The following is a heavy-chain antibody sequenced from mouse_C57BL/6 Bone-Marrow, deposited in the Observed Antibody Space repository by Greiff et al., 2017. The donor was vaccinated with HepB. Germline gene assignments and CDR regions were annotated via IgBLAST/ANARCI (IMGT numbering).Heavy chain of an antibody. V-gene: IGHV1-64*01. CDR1: GYTFTSYW. Sequence: VQGVESGAELVKPGASVKLSCKASGYTFTSYWMHWVKQRPGQGLEWIGMIHPNSGSTNYNEKFKSKATLTVDKSSSTAYMQLSSLTSEDSAVYYCARPLYYCGSSYYAMDYWGQGTSVTVSS. J-gene: IGHJ4*01. CDR3: ARPLYYCGSSYYAMDY. CDR2: IHPNSGST. D-gene: IGHD1-1*01.